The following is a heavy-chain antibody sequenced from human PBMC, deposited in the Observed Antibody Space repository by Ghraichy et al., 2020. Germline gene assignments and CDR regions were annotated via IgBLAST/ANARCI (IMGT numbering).Heavy chain of an antibody. D-gene: IGHD4-17*01. V-gene: IGHV3-23*01. J-gene: IGHJ4*02. CDR1: GFTFSSYA. CDR3: VKGSHGGWKTTVTTLDY. CDR2: LSSSGDYT. Sequence: GGSLRLSCAASGFTFSSYALNWLRQAPGKGLEWVSTLSSSGDYTYYADSLKGRFTISRDNSKNTLYLQMNSLRAEDTALYYCVKGSHGGWKTTVTTLDYWCQGTLVTVSS.